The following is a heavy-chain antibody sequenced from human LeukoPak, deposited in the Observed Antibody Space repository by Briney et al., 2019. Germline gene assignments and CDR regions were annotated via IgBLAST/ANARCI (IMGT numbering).Heavy chain of an antibody. J-gene: IGHJ4*02. CDR3: ASSYYYDSSEYYFDY. CDR2: IIPIPGIA. CDR1: GGTFSSYT. V-gene: IGHV1-69*02. D-gene: IGHD3-22*01. Sequence: GASVKVSCKASGGTFSSYTISWVRQAPGQGLEWMGRIIPIPGIANYAQKFQGRVTITADKSTSTAYMELSSLRSEDTAVYYCASSYYYDSSEYYFDYWGQGTLVTVSS.